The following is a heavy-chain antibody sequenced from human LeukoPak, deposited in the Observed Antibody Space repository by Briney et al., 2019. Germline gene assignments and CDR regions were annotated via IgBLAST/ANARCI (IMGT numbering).Heavy chain of an antibody. CDR3: AIRGVTACLDP. D-gene: IGHD3-10*01. V-gene: IGHV1-3*01. Sequence: ASVKVSCKASGYTFTDYALHWVRQAPGQRLEWMGWISPDNGNTKYSQKFQGRVTITRGTSASTAYMELSSLRSEDTAMYYCAIRGVTACLDPWGQGTLVTVSS. J-gene: IGHJ5*02. CDR2: ISPDNGNT. CDR1: GYTFTDYA.